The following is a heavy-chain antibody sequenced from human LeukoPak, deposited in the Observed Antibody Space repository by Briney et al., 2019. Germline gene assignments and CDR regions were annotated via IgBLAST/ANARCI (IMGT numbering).Heavy chain of an antibody. V-gene: IGHV6-1*01. D-gene: IGHD6-13*01. CDR2: TYHRSKWYN. CDR1: GDSVSSNSAA. Sequence: SQTLSLTCAISGDSVSSNSAAWNWIRQSPSRGLEWLGRTYHRSKWYNDYAVSVKSRITINPDTSKNQFSLQLNSVTPEDTAVYYCARGSSSWYLRGYWFDPWGQGTLVTVSS. CDR3: ARGSSSWYLRGYWFDP. J-gene: IGHJ5*02.